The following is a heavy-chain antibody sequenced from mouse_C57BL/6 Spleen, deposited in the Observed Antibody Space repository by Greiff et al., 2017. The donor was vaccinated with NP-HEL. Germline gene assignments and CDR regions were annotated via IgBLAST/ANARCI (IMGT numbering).Heavy chain of an antibody. Sequence: EVQRVESGEGLVKPGGSLKLSCAASGFTFSSYAMSWVRQTPEKRLEWVAYISSGGDYIYYADTVKGRFTISRDNARNTLYLQMSSLKSEDTAMYYCTRDSGGLRRYYAMDYWGQGTSVTVSS. J-gene: IGHJ4*01. V-gene: IGHV5-9-1*02. CDR1: GFTFSSYA. CDR3: TRDSGGLRRYYAMDY. D-gene: IGHD2-4*01. CDR2: ISSGGDYI.